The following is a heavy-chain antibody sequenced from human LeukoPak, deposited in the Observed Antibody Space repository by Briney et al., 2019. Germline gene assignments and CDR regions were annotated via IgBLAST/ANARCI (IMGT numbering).Heavy chain of an antibody. Sequence: PSETLSLTCTVSGGSISSSSYYWGWIRQPPGKGLEWIGEINHSGSTNYNPSLKSRVTISVDTSKNQFSLKLRYVTAADTAVYYCALKRHGTSESEFDYWGQGTLVTVSS. CDR3: ALKRHGTSESEFDY. D-gene: IGHD1-1*01. V-gene: IGHV4-39*07. CDR2: INHSGST. CDR1: GGSISSSSYY. J-gene: IGHJ4*02.